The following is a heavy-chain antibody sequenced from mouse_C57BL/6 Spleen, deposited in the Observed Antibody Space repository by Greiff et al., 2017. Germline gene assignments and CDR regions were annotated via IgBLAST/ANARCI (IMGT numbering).Heavy chain of an antibody. V-gene: IGHV1-81*01. CDR3: ARTDSSGSYYAMDY. Sequence: VMLVESGAELARPGASVKLSCKASGYTFTSYGISWVKQRTGQGLEWIGEIYPRSGNTYYNEKFKGKATLTADKSSSTAYMELRSLTSEDSAVYFCARTDSSGSYYAMDYWGQGTSVTVSS. CDR2: IYPRSGNT. D-gene: IGHD3-2*02. J-gene: IGHJ4*01. CDR1: GYTFTSYG.